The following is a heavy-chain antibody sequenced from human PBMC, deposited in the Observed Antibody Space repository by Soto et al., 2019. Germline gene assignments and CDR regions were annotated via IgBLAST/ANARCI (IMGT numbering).Heavy chain of an antibody. Sequence: QVQLVQSGAEVKKPGSSVKVSCKASGGTFSSYAISWVRQAPGQGLEWMGGIIPIFGTANYAQKFQGRVTITADESTSTAYMELSSLRSEDTGVYYCATPRRDYYDSSGYIDAFDIWGQGTMVTVSS. V-gene: IGHV1-69*01. D-gene: IGHD3-22*01. CDR2: IIPIFGTA. J-gene: IGHJ3*02. CDR3: ATPRRDYYDSSGYIDAFDI. CDR1: GGTFSSYA.